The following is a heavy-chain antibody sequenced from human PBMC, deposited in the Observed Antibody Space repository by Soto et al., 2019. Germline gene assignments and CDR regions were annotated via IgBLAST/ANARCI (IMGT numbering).Heavy chain of an antibody. CDR1: GGSISSGGYY. Sequence: QVQLQESGPGLVKPSQTLSLTCTVSGGSISSGGYYWSWIRQHPGKGLEWIGYIYYSGSTYYNPSLKSRLTISVDTSKKQFSLKRSSVTAADTAVYYCARVLWFGESRRGMDVWGQGTTVTVSS. CDR2: IYYSGST. V-gene: IGHV4-31*03. CDR3: ARVLWFGESRRGMDV. J-gene: IGHJ6*02. D-gene: IGHD3-10*01.